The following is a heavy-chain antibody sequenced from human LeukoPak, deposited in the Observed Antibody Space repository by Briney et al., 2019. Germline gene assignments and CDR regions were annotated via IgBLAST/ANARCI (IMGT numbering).Heavy chain of an antibody. V-gene: IGHV3-20*04. Sequence: GGSLGLSCAASGFTFDDYGMSWVRQAPGKGLEWVSGINWNGGSTGYADSVKGRFTISRDNAKNSLYLQMNSLRAEDTALYYCARVAGIADYYYYMDVWGKGTTVTVSS. CDR3: ARVAGIADYYYYMDV. J-gene: IGHJ6*03. D-gene: IGHD6-13*01. CDR2: INWNGGST. CDR1: GFTFDDYG.